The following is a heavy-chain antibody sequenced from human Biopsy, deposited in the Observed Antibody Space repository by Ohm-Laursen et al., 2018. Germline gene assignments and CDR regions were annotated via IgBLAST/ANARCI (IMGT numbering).Heavy chain of an antibody. CDR1: GGIFNSYG. V-gene: IGHV1-18*01. Sequence: SVKVSCKASGGIFNSYGISWVRQAPGQGLEWMGWINAYNGNTNYAQKLQGRVTMTTDTSTSTAYMELRSLRSDDTALYYCARDRTPYYDFWSGKSFDNWFDPWGQGTLVTVSS. J-gene: IGHJ5*02. CDR3: ARDRTPYYDFWSGKSFDNWFDP. D-gene: IGHD3-3*01. CDR2: INAYNGNT.